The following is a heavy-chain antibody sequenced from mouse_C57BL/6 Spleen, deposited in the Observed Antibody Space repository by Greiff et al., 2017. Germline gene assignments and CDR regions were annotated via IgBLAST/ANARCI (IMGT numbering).Heavy chain of an antibody. J-gene: IGHJ4*01. CDR2: IYWDDDK. Sequence: QVTLKESGPGILQSSQTLSLTCSFSGFSLSTSGMGVSWIRQPSGKGLEWLAHIYWDDDKRNNPSLKSRLTISKDTSRNQVFLKLTSVDTAETATYYCAQRPISSYAIDYWGQGTSVTVSS. CDR3: AQRPISSYAIDY. CDR1: GFSLSTSGMG. D-gene: IGHD1-1*01. V-gene: IGHV8-12*01.